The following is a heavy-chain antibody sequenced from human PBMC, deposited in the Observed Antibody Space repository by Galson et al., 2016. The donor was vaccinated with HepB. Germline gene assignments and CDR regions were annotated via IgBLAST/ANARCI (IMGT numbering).Heavy chain of an antibody. J-gene: IGHJ6*02. V-gene: IGHV3-23*01. CDR3: AGRADLALGNFWFIYGMDV. D-gene: IGHD3-3*01. CDR2: ISANGEAA. Sequence: SLRLSCAASGFSFSSYDMNWVRQTPGKGLEWVSIISANGEAAYYTDSVQGRFTISRDNSKNTLFLEVNSLRAEDTAVYYCAGRADLALGNFWFIYGMDVWGQGTTVTVSS. CDR1: GFSFSSYD.